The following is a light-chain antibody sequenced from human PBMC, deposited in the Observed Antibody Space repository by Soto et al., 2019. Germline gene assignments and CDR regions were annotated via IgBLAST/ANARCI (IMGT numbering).Light chain of an antibody. Sequence: QSALTQPASVSGSPGQSITISCTGTSSDIGGYNYVSWYQQHPGKAPKLMIYDVSNRPSGVSNRFSGSKSGNTASLTISGLQAEDEAGYYCSSYTSSSTSAVFGGGTQLTVL. CDR1: SSDIGGYNY. CDR3: SSYTSSSTSAV. J-gene: IGLJ2*01. V-gene: IGLV2-14*01. CDR2: DVS.